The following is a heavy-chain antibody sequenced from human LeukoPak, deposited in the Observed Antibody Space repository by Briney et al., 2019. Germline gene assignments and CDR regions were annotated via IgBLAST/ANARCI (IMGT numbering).Heavy chain of an antibody. V-gene: IGHV3-23*01. D-gene: IGHD2-2*01. CDR3: AKGQTNIVVVPAAIMRGYYYYGMDV. CDR1: GFTFSSYA. CDR2: ISGSGGST. J-gene: IGHJ6*04. Sequence: GGSLRLSCAASGFTFSSYAMSWVRQAPGKGLEWVSAISGSGGSTYYADSVKGRFTISRDNSKNTLYLQMNSLRAEDTAVYYCAKGQTNIVVVPAAIMRGYYYYGMDVWGKGTTVTVSS.